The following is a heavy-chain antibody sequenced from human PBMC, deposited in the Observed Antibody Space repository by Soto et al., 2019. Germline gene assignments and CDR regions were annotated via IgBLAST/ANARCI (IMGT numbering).Heavy chain of an antibody. J-gene: IGHJ4*02. CDR2: LWYGGSNK. Sequence: PGGSLRLSCAASGFTINNYDIQWVRQAPGKGLEWVAVLWYGGSNKYYADSVKGRFTISRDNSKNTLFLQMNSLRPEDTAVYFCAKQFVRAVGDYWGQGTLVTVSS. CDR1: GFTINNYD. V-gene: IGHV3-30*02. CDR3: AKQFVRAVGDY. D-gene: IGHD6-19*01.